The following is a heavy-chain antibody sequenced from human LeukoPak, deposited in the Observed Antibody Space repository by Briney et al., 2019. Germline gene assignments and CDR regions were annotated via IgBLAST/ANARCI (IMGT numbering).Heavy chain of an antibody. CDR2: IHYSGST. CDR3: ARGAGTVAGPFDY. J-gene: IGHJ4*02. CDR1: GGSFSGYY. V-gene: IGHV4-34*01. Sequence: SETLSLTCAVYGGSFSGYYWSWIRQPPGKGLEWIGNIHYSGSTYFNPSLKSRVTISIDTSKNQFSLKLSSVTAADTTVYYCARGAGTVAGPFDYWGQGTLVTVSS. D-gene: IGHD6-19*01.